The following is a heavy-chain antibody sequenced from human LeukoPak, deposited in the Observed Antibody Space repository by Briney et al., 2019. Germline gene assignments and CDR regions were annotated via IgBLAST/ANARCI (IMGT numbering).Heavy chain of an antibody. Sequence: PGGSLRLSCAASGFTLSNYWMSWVRQAPGKGLEWVANIKQDGSEKYYVDYMKGRFTISRDNAKNSLYLQMNSLRVEDTAVYYCARDQWAVAGDDCWGQGTLVTVSS. J-gene: IGHJ4*02. D-gene: IGHD6-19*01. V-gene: IGHV3-7*01. CDR3: ARDQWAVAGDDC. CDR1: GFTLSNYW. CDR2: IKQDGSEK.